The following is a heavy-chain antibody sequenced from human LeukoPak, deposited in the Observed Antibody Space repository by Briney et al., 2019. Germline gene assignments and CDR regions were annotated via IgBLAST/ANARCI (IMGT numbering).Heavy chain of an antibody. J-gene: IGHJ5*02. V-gene: IGHV4-59*08. CDR1: GGSISSYY. CDR2: IYYSGST. D-gene: IGHD3-10*01. CDR3: AVTDYYGSFGWFDP. Sequence: PSETLSLTCTVPGGSISSYYWSWIRQPPGKGLEWIGYIYYSGSTNYNPSLKSRVTISVDTSKNQFSLKLSSVTAADTAVYYCAVTDYYGSFGWFDPWGQGTLVTVSS.